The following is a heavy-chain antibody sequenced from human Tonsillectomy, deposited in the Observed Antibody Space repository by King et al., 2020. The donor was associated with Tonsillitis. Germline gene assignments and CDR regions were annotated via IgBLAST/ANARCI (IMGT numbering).Heavy chain of an antibody. CDR2: ISYDGSNK. J-gene: IGHJ6*02. CDR1: GFTFSGYG. D-gene: IGHD6-13*01. CDR3: AKAQVAATGYYYYYGMDV. Sequence: VQLVQSGGGVVQPGRSLRLSCAASGFTFSGYGMHWVRQAPGKGLEWVAVISYDGSNKYYAESVKGRFTISRDNSKNTLYLQMNSLRAEDTAVYYCAKAQVAATGYYYYYGMDVWGQGTTVTVSS. V-gene: IGHV3-30*18.